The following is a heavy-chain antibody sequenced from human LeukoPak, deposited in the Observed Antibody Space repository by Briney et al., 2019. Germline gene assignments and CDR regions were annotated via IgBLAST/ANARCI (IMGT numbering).Heavy chain of an antibody. Sequence: KPSETLSLTCSVSGYSISRAYSWGWVRQPPGKGLEWIGSLYDSGSSYYNPSLKSRVTLSVDTSKNQFSLRLSSVTAADTAVYYCARDRYYYDSSGSGLDYWGQGTLVTVSS. J-gene: IGHJ4*02. CDR3: ARDRYYYDSSGSGLDY. CDR1: GYSISRAYS. CDR2: LYDSGSS. D-gene: IGHD3-22*01. V-gene: IGHV4-38-2*02.